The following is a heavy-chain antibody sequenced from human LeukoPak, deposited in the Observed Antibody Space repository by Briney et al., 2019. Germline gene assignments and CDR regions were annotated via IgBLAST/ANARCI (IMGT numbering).Heavy chain of an antibody. CDR2: IYVTGTT. D-gene: IGHD2-2*01. CDR3: ARDVVAARGSFDY. V-gene: IGHV4-61*02. J-gene: IGHJ4*02. Sequence: SETLSLTCTVSGASIGSGTYYWSWIRQPAGKGLEWIGRIYVTGTTHYNPSLKSRVTMSLDTSKNQFSLKLSSVTAADTAVYYCARDVVAARGSFDYWGQGTLVTVSS. CDR1: GASIGSGTYY.